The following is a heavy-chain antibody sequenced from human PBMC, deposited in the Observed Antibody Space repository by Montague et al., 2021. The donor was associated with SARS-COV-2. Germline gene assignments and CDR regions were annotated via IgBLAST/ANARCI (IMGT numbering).Heavy chain of an antibody. J-gene: IGHJ4*02. CDR3: GRGVVAATPVVDY. CDR1: GDSISSFY. D-gene: IGHD2-15*01. CDR2: IYASGGT. Sequence: SETLSLTCTVSGDSISSFYWNWIRQPAGKGLEWIGRIYASGGTNYNPSLKSRVTTSVDTSKYQFSLKLNSVTAADTAVYYCGRGVVAATPVVDYWGRGTLVTVSS. V-gene: IGHV4-4*07.